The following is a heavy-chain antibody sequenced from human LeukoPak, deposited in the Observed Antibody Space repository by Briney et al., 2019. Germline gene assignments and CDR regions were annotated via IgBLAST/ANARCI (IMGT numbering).Heavy chain of an antibody. J-gene: IGHJ4*02. V-gene: IGHV3-74*03. CDR1: GFTFSNYW. D-gene: IGHD3-10*01. CDR3: ARDKKSGESSEIDY. Sequence: GGSLRLSCAASGFTFSNYWVHWVRQAPGKGLVWVSRINRDGSTTKYADSVKGRFTVSRDNAKDTLNLQMNSLRAEDTAVYYCARDKKSGESSEIDYWGQGTLVTVSS. CDR2: INRDGSTT.